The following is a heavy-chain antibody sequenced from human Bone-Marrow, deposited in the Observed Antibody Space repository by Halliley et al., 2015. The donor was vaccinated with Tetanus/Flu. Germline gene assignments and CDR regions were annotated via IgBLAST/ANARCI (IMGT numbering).Heavy chain of an antibody. CDR2: IDHNGIA. CDR1: GESFSGHY. J-gene: IGHJ4*02. D-gene: IGHD2-21*02. CDR3: CLSYCGGDCYREKTTYFDY. Sequence: LRLSCAVYGESFSGHYWIWIRQSPGKGLEWIGEIDHNGIANYNPSLKSRLMMSVDTTRKRFSLELRSVTAADTAVYYCCLSYCGGDCYREKTTYFDYWSWGTRVTVSS. V-gene: IGHV4-34*10.